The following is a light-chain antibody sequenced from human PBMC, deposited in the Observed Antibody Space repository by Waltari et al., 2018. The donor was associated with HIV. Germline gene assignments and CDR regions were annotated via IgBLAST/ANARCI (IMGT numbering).Light chain of an antibody. J-gene: IGLJ1*01. Sequence: SYELTQPPSVPVSPGQTGSISCSGDNSGDKSACWFQQTPGQSPVMVIYQNNKRPSGIPERFSGSNSGNTATLTISGTQAMDEADYYCQAWDSSTVVFGTGTKVTVL. CDR2: QNN. V-gene: IGLV3-1*01. CDR1: NSGDKS. CDR3: QAWDSSTVV.